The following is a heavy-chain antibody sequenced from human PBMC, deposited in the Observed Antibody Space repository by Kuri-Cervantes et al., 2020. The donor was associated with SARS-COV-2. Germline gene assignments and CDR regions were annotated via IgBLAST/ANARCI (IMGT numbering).Heavy chain of an antibody. Sequence: LTCAASGFTFSSYAMHWVRQAPGKGLEWVAVISYDGSNKYYADSVKGRFTISRDNSKNTLYLQMNSLRAEDTAVYYCARGMGAGATSWSFDYWGQGTLVTVSS. CDR1: GFTFSSYA. CDR2: ISYDGSNK. J-gene: IGHJ4*02. CDR3: ARGMGAGATSWSFDY. V-gene: IGHV3-30-3*01. D-gene: IGHD1-26*01.